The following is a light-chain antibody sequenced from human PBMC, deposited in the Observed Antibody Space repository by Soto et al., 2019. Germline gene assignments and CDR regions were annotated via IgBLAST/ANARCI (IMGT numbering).Light chain of an antibody. CDR1: QSFRGL. V-gene: IGKV3-11*01. CDR2: DAY. J-gene: IGKJ5*01. Sequence: EVVLTQSPLTLSLSPAERPTLSCRASQSFRGLLAWYQQKPGQAPRLLIYDAYNRATGIPPRFSGSGSGTDFTLTISSLEPEDSTVYYCQQRHMWPITFGQGTRLEIK. CDR3: QQRHMWPIT.